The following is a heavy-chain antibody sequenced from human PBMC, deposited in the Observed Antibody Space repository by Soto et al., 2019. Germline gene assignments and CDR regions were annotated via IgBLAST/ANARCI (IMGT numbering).Heavy chain of an antibody. CDR1: GFTFSSYA. CDR3: ARADSSGY. CDR2: ISYDGSNK. D-gene: IGHD3-22*01. V-gene: IGHV3-30-3*01. J-gene: IGHJ4*02. Sequence: QVQLVESGGGVVQPGRSLRLSCAASGFTFSSYAMHWVRQAPGKGLEWVAVISYDGSNKYYADSVKGRFTISKDNSKNTLYLQMNSLRAEDTAVYYCARADSSGYWGQVTLVTVSS.